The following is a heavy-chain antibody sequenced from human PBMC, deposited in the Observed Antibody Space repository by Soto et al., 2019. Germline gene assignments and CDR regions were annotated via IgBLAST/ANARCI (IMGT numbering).Heavy chain of an antibody. D-gene: IGHD4-17*01. J-gene: IGHJ4*02. CDR1: GFTVSSNY. CDR2: IYSGGST. V-gene: IGHV3-53*02. CDR3: ARHVTVTTSPFDY. Sequence: EVQLVETGGGLIQPGGSLRLSCAASGFTVSSNYMSWVRQAPGKGLEWVSVIYSGGSTYYADSVKGRFTISRENSKNTLYLEMNSMRAEDTAVYYCARHVTVTTSPFDYWCQGSLVTVS.